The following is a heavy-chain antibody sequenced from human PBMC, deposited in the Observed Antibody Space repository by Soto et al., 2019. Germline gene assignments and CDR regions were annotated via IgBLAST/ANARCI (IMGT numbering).Heavy chain of an antibody. CDR2: ISYDGSNK. CDR1: GFTFSSYA. CDR3: ARGEEEGAAYFDY. V-gene: IGHV3-30-3*01. Sequence: QVQLVESGGGVVQPGRSLRLSCAASGFTFSSYAMHWVRQAPGKGLEWVAVISYDGSNKYYADSVKGRFTISRDNSKNTLYLQMNSLRAEDTAVYYCARGEEEGAAYFDYWGQGTLVTVSS. D-gene: IGHD6-25*01. J-gene: IGHJ4*02.